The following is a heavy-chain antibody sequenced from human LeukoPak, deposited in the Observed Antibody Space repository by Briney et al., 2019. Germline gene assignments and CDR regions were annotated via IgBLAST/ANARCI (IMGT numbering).Heavy chain of an antibody. CDR2: INPSGGST. CDR3: AKSGYSYGYLYYYMDV. J-gene: IGHJ6*03. V-gene: IGHV1-46*01. CDR1: GYTFTSYY. D-gene: IGHD5-18*01. Sequence: ASVKVSCKASGYTFTSYYMHWVRQAPGQGLEWMGIINPSGGSTSYAQKFQGRVIMTRDTSTSTVYMELSSLRSEDTAVYYCAKSGYSYGYLYYYMDVWGKGTTVTVSS.